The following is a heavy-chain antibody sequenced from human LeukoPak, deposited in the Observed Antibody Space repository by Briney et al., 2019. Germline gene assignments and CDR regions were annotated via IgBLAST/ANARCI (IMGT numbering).Heavy chain of an antibody. J-gene: IGHJ3*02. V-gene: IGHV4-61*02. D-gene: IGHD3-22*01. CDR3: ARDFTYDYDTSGNDAFDI. CDR1: GGSISSGIYY. Sequence: SETLSLTCTVSGGSISSGIYYWSWIRQPAGKGLEWIGRIHTSGGTNYSPSLKTRVTISIDTFKNQFSLKLSSVTAAETAVYYCARDFTYDYDTSGNDAFDIWGQGTMVTVSS. CDR2: IHTSGGT.